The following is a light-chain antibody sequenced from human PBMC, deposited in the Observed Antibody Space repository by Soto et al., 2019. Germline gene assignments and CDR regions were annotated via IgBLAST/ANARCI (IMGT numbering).Light chain of an antibody. CDR2: GAS. Sequence: EIVMTQAPATLSVSPGERATLSCRASQSVSSNLAWYQQKPGQAPRLLIYGASTRATGIPARFSGSGSGTEFTLTISSLQSEDFAVFYCQQYYNWSITFRQGTRLEIK. CDR1: QSVSSN. CDR3: QQYYNWSIT. J-gene: IGKJ5*01. V-gene: IGKV3-15*01.